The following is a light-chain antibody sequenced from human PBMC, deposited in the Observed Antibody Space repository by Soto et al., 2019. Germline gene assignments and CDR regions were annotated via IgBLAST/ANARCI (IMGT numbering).Light chain of an antibody. J-gene: IGKJ1*01. CDR2: GIS. V-gene: IGKV3-20*01. CDR3: QQYYISRT. Sequence: EVVMTQSPATLSVSPGERATLSCRASQSVTSNYLAWYQQKPGQAPRLLIYGISSRATGVPDRFSGSGSGTDFTLTISRLEPEDFAVYYCQQYYISRTFGQGTKVDIK. CDR1: QSVTSNY.